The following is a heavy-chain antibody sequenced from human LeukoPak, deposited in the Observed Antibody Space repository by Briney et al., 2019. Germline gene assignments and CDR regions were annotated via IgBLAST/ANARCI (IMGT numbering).Heavy chain of an antibody. V-gene: IGHV3-30*03. Sequence: PGGSLRLSCAASGFTFSSYSMHWVRQAPGKGLEWVAVISYDGSNKYYADSVKGRFTISRDNSKNTLYLQMNSLRAEDTAVYYCAIIVGPHLNDYFDYWGQGTLVTVSS. J-gene: IGHJ4*02. CDR1: GFTFSSYS. D-gene: IGHD1-26*01. CDR2: ISYDGSNK. CDR3: AIIVGPHLNDYFDY.